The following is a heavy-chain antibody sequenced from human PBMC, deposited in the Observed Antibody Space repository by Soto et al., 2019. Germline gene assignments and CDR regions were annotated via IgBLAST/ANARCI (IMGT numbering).Heavy chain of an antibody. J-gene: IGHJ4*02. Sequence: DVQLLESGGGLVQPGGSLRLSCVASGFSFSANAMTWVRQAPGKGLEWVASILHIGDSAYYADSVKGRFTISRDNSKRTLYLQMNSLRAEDTAVYYCARRGLSNYDYWGQGTLVTVSS. CDR3: ARRGLSNYDY. CDR1: GFSFSANA. CDR2: ILHIGDSA. D-gene: IGHD4-4*01. V-gene: IGHV3-23*01.